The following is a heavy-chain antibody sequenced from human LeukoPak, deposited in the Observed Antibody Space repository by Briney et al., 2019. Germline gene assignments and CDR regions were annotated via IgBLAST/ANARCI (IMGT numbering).Heavy chain of an antibody. Sequence: SGGSLRLSCAASGFTFSSYSMNWVRQAPGKGLERVSYISSSSSTIYYADSVKGRFTISRDNAKNSLYLQMNSLRAEDTAVYYCAREPPGTTVPYFFDYWGQGTLVTVSS. J-gene: IGHJ4*02. CDR3: AREPPGTTVPYFFDY. D-gene: IGHD4-17*01. CDR2: ISSSSSTI. V-gene: IGHV3-48*01. CDR1: GFTFSSYS.